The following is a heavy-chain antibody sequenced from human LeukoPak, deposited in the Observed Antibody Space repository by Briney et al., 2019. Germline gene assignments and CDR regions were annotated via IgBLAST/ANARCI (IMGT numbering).Heavy chain of an antibody. CDR2: INPNSGGT. D-gene: IGHD5-12*01. Sequence: ASVKVSCKASGYTFTGYYMHWVRQAPGQGLEWMGWINPNSGGTNYAQKSQGRVTMTRDTSISTAYMELSRLRSDDTAVYYCARSDIVATSPFDYWGQGTLVTVSS. J-gene: IGHJ4*02. CDR3: ARSDIVATSPFDY. CDR1: GYTFTGYY. V-gene: IGHV1-2*02.